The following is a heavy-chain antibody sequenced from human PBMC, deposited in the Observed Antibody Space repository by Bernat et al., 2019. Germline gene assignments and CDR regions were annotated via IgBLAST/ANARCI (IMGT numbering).Heavy chain of an antibody. CDR1: GYTFTSYG. J-gene: IGHJ6*02. D-gene: IGHD2-2*01. Sequence: QVQLVQSGAEVKKPGASVKVSCKASGYTFTSYGISWVRQAPGQGLEWMGWISAYNGNTNYAQKLQGRVTMTTDTSTSTAYMELRSLRSDDTAVYYCARGDSTRCYTCWSYYYYGMDVWGQGTTVTVSS. V-gene: IGHV1-18*01. CDR2: ISAYNGNT. CDR3: ARGDSTRCYTCWSYYYYGMDV.